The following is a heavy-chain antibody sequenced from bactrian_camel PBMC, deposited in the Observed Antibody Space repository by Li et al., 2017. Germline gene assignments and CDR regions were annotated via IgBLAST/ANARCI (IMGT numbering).Heavy chain of an antibody. Sequence: HVQLVESGGGSVQAGGSLRLSCTASRYTYSSNCMGWFRQAPGKEREGVAAIQTGTGSTQYTDSVKGRFTISHDYAGNTVYLQMNSLKTEDTAVYYCAACGLGPRSGAYWGQGTQVTVS. CDR2: IQTGTGST. D-gene: IGHD1*01. CDR1: RYTYSSNC. CDR3: AACGLGPRSGAY. J-gene: IGHJ4*01. V-gene: IGHV3S1*01.